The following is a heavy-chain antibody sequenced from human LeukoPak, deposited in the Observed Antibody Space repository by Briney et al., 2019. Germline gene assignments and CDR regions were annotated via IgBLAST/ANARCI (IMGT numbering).Heavy chain of an antibody. V-gene: IGHV3-74*01. CDR2: INPAGSVT. J-gene: IGHJ4*02. CDR3: SRDFVGAEDY. D-gene: IGHD3-16*01. Sequence: GGSLRLSCSASGFTISSYWMHWVRQAPGKGLVWVSRINPAGSVTNHADSVRGRFTISRDTATNTLYLEMNSLRAEDTAVYYCSRDFVGAEDYWRPGTLVTVSS. CDR1: GFTISSYW.